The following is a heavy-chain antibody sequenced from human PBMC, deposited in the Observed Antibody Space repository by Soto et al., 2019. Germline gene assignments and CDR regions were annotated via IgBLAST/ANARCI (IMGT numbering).Heavy chain of an antibody. D-gene: IGHD6-6*01. V-gene: IGHV3-23*01. CDR2: ISGSADST. Sequence: GGSLRISCAACGFPFSMYAMTWVRQAPGKGLEWVSAISGSADSTYYADSVKGRFTIYRDNSKKTVYLEMNRLRVENTAVYHCAKSQSRAPYGMDVWGQGTTVTVSS. J-gene: IGHJ6*02. CDR1: GFPFSMYA. CDR3: AKSQSRAPYGMDV.